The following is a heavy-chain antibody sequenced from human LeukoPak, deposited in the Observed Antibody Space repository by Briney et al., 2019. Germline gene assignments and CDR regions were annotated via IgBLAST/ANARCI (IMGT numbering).Heavy chain of an antibody. CDR3: ARDSGYSSSWYAFWFDP. CDR1: GFTFSSYA. Sequence: GGSLRLSCAASGFTFSSYAMHWVRQAPGKGLEWVAVISYDGSNKYYADSVKGRFTISRDNSKNTLYLQMNSLRAEDTAVYYCARDSGYSSSWYAFWFDPWAREPWSPSPQ. D-gene: IGHD6-13*01. J-gene: IGHJ5*02. V-gene: IGHV3-30*04. CDR2: ISYDGSNK.